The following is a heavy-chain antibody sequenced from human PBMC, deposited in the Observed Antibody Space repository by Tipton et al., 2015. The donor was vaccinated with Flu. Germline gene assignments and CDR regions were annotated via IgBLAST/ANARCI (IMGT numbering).Heavy chain of an antibody. J-gene: IGHJ3*02. D-gene: IGHD6-13*01. CDR1: GFTFSSYG. Sequence: SLRLSCAASGFTFSSYGMHWVRQAPGKGPEWVAVIWYDGSNKYYADSVKGRFTISRDNSKNTLYLQMNSLRAEDTAAYYCARELGIAAAGHAFGIWGQGTMVTVSS. CDR2: IWYDGSNK. V-gene: IGHV3-33*01. CDR3: ARELGIAAAGHAFGI.